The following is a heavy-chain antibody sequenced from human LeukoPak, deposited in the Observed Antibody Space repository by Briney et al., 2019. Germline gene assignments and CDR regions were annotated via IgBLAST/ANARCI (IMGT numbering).Heavy chain of an antibody. Sequence: ASVKVSCKASGYTFTGYYMYWVRQAPGQGLEWMGWINPNSGGTNYAQKFQGRVTMTRDTSISTAYMELSRLRSDDTAVYYCARDRSCSSTSCYAESDYWGQGTLVTVSS. CDR1: GYTFTGYY. CDR2: INPNSGGT. J-gene: IGHJ4*02. D-gene: IGHD2-2*01. CDR3: ARDRSCSSTSCYAESDY. V-gene: IGHV1-2*02.